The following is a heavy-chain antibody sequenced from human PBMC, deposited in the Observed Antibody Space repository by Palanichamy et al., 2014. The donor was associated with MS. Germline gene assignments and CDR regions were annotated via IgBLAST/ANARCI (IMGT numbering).Heavy chain of an antibody. V-gene: IGHV4-59*08. CDR3: VRSDWDLPYAFNL. CDR1: GASISHDY. D-gene: IGHD1-26*01. Sequence: QVQLQESGPRLLKPSETLSLTCSVSGASISHDYWSWIRQPPGKRLEWIGFTYKSGSTNYNPSLQSRVVISTETSKNQFSLRLSSVTAADTAVYFCVRSDWDLPYAFNLWGQGTMVTVSS. J-gene: IGHJ3*01. CDR2: TYKSGST.